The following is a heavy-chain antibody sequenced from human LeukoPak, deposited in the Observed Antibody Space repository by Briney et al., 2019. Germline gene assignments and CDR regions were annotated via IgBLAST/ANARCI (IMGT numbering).Heavy chain of an antibody. CDR3: ANDQGGYSGSYFDY. V-gene: IGHV3-9*01. CDR2: ISWNSGSI. J-gene: IGHJ4*02. Sequence: GGSLRLSCAASGFTFYDYAMHWVRQAPGKGLEWVSGISWNSGSIGYADSVKGRFTISRDNAKNSLYLQMNSLRAEDTALYYCANDQGGYSGSYFDYWGQGTLVTVSS. D-gene: IGHD1-26*01. CDR1: GFTFYDYA.